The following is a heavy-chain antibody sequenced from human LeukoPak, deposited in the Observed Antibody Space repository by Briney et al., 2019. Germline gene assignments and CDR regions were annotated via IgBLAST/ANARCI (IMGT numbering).Heavy chain of an antibody. Sequence: PSETLSLTCIVSGASISNYYWSWIRQPAGKGLEWIGRIYTSGSTNYKPSLKSRVTMSADTSKNQFSLKLSSVTAADTAVYYCARSLSGSYSDFDYWGQGTLVTVSS. J-gene: IGHJ4*02. V-gene: IGHV4-4*07. CDR2: IYTSGST. CDR1: GASISNYY. CDR3: ARSLSGSYSDFDY. D-gene: IGHD1-26*01.